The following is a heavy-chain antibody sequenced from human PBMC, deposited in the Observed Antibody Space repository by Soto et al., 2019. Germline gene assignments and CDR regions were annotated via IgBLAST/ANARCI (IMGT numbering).Heavy chain of an antibody. V-gene: IGHV1-3*01. CDR3: ARHYGSGSYHFDY. Sequence: QVQLVQSGAEVKKPGASVKVSCKASGYTFTSYAMHWVRQAPGQRLEWMGWINAGNGNTKYSQKFQGRVTITRDTSASTAYMALSSLSSEDTAVYSCARHYGSGSYHFDYWGQGTLVTVSS. D-gene: IGHD3-10*01. CDR2: INAGNGNT. J-gene: IGHJ4*02. CDR1: GYTFTSYA.